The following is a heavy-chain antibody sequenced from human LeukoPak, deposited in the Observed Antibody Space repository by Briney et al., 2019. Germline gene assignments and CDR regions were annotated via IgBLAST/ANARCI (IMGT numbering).Heavy chain of an antibody. CDR1: GGSISSSSYY. CDR2: IYYSGST. V-gene: IGHV4-39*01. CDR3: ASLVVVTTPGGFDP. Sequence: SETLSLTCTVSGGSISSSSYYWGWIRQPPGKGLEWIGSIYYSGSTYYKPSLKSRVTISVDTSKNQVSLKLSSVTAADTAVYYCASLVVVTTPGGFDPWGQGTLVTVSS. D-gene: IGHD3-22*01. J-gene: IGHJ5*02.